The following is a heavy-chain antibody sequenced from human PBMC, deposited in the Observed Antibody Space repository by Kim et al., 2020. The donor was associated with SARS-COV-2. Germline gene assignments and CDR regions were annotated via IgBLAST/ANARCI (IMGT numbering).Heavy chain of an antibody. CDR1: GYTFTSND. J-gene: IGHJ6*03. V-gene: IGHV1-8*01. CDR3: ARVVGFYYHYMDV. CDR2: VKTDGGDT. D-gene: IGHD6-25*01. Sequence: AAVKVSCKPSGYTFTSNDISWVRQATGQGLEWMGWVKTDGGDTIYAQKFQGRIIMAWNTSTRTAYMEVSGLTSEDTAVYYCARVVGFYYHYMDVWGKGTTVTVSS.